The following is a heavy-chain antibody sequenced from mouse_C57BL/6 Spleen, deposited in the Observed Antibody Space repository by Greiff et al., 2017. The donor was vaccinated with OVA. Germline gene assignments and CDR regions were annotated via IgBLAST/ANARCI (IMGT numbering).Heavy chain of an antibody. V-gene: IGHV1-52*01. D-gene: IGHD1-1*01. Sequence: VQLQQPGAELVRPGSSVKLSCKASGYTFTSYWMHWVKQRPIQGLEWIGNIDPSDSETHYNQKFKDKATLTVDKSSSTAYMQLSSLTSEDSAVYYCARTGYYGSSPFDYWGQGTTLTVSS. CDR1: GYTFTSYW. CDR2: IDPSDSET. CDR3: ARTGYYGSSPFDY. J-gene: IGHJ2*01.